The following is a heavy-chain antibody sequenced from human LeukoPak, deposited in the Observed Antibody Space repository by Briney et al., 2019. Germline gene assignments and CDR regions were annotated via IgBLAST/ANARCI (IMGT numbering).Heavy chain of an antibody. D-gene: IGHD5-12*01. CDR3: AGDWRVTAKITYWFDT. V-gene: IGHV7-4-1*02. CDR2: INTNTGNP. Sequence: ASVKVSCKASGYTFTTYGLNWVRQAPGQGLEWLGWINTNTGNPTYAQGFTGRFVFSLDTSVSTAYLQISSLKAEDTAVYYCAGDWRVTAKITYWFDTWGQGTLVTVSS. CDR1: GYTFTTYG. J-gene: IGHJ5*02.